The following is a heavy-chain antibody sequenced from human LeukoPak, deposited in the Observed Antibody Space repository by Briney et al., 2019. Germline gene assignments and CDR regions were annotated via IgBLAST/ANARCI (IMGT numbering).Heavy chain of an antibody. J-gene: IGHJ4*02. CDR1: GGSFSGYY. D-gene: IGHD2-8*02. CDR3: ARGEELYWWQLGY. CDR2: INHSGST. V-gene: IGHV4-34*01. Sequence: PSETLSLTCAVYGGSFSGYYWSWILQPPGKGLEWIGEINHSGSTNYNPSLKSRVTISVDTSKNQFSLKLSSVTAADTAVYYCARGEELYWWQLGYWGQGTLVTVSS.